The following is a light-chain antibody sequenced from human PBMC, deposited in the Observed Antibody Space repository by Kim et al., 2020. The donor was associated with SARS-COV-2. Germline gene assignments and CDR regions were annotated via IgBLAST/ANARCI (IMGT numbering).Light chain of an antibody. Sequence: GSPGERATLSCRASQSVSSNLAWYQQKPGKAPSLLIYGASTRATGIPARFSGSGSGTEFTLTISSLQSEDFAVYYCQQYNNWPLTFGGGTKVDIK. CDR1: QSVSSN. CDR2: GAS. CDR3: QQYNNWPLT. J-gene: IGKJ4*01. V-gene: IGKV3-15*01.